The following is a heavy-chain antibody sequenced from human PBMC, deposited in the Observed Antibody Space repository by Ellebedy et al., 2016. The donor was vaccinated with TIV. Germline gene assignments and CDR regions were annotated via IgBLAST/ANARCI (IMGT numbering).Heavy chain of an antibody. Sequence: PGGSLRLSCAASGFTFSSYGMHWVRQAPGKGLEWVAVIWYDGSNKYYADSVKGRFTISRDNAKNSLYLQMNSLRAEDTAVYYCAGDERWVTALWGQGTLVTVSS. CDR1: GFTFSSYG. V-gene: IGHV3-33*01. CDR2: IWYDGSNK. CDR3: AGDERWVTAL. D-gene: IGHD4-23*01. J-gene: IGHJ4*02.